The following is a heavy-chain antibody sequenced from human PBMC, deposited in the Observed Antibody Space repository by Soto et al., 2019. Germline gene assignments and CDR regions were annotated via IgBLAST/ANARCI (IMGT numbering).Heavy chain of an antibody. D-gene: IGHD1-26*01. V-gene: IGHV1-2*02. CDR1: GDTFTANY. CDR3: ASALAKGGXSAGFDY. CDR2: INPKSGGT. Sequence: ASVNVSFKASGDTFTANYIHWVRQAPGQGFELMGWINPKSGGTNYPQKVQGRVTMTRDTSLSTVYMTMTRLTYDGTAWSYCASALAKGGXSAGFDYWGQGNLVTGSS. J-gene: IGHJ4*02.